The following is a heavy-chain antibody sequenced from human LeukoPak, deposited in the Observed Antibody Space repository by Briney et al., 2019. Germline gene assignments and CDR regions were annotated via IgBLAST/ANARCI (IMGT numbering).Heavy chain of an antibody. D-gene: IGHD4-11*01. CDR3: AREVGSNYDFDY. CDR1: GYIFNRYG. V-gene: IGHV1-18*01. Sequence: GASVKVSCKASGYIFNRYGIIWVRQAPGQGLEWMGWISAYNGNTNYAQKLQGRVTMTTDTSTSTAYMELRSLRSDDTAVYYCAREVGSNYDFDYWGQGTLVTVSS. CDR2: ISAYNGNT. J-gene: IGHJ4*02.